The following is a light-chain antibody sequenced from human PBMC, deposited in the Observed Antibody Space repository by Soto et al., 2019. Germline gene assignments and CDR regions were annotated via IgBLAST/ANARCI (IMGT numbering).Light chain of an antibody. J-gene: IGKJ1*01. V-gene: IGKV1-5*01. Sequence: DIKMTQSPSTLSASVGDRVTITCRASQSINNWLAWYQQKPGRAPKLLIYDASSLESGVPSRFSGSGSGTEFTLTISSLQPDDFATYYCQHYNRYSPWTFGQGTKVDIK. CDR3: QHYNRYSPWT. CDR2: DAS. CDR1: QSINNW.